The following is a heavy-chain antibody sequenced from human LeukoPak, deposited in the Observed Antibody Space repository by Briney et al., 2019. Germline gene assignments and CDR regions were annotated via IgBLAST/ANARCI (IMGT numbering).Heavy chain of an antibody. CDR1: VYTFTSYD. CDR2: MNPNSGNT. CDR3: ARLTPYCSGGSCYYWFDP. J-gene: IGHJ5*02. D-gene: IGHD2-15*01. Sequence: ASVKVSCKASVYTFTSYDINWVRQATGQGLEWMGWMNPNSGNTGYAQKFQGRVTMTRNTSISTAYMELSSLRSEDTAVYYCARLTPYCSGGSCYYWFDPWGQGTLVTFSS. V-gene: IGHV1-8*01.